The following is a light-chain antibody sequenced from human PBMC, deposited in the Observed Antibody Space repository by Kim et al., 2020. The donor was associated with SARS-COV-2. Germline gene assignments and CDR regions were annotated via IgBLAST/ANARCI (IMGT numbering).Light chain of an antibody. J-gene: IGKJ2*01. CDR1: QSVSSN. V-gene: IGKV3-15*01. Sequence: VSPGERASLSCRASQSVSSNLAWYQQKPGQAPRLLIYAASTRATGIPARFSGSRSGTEFTLTISSLQSEDFAVYYCQQYNNWPPYTFGQGTKVEI. CDR2: AAS. CDR3: QQYNNWPPYT.